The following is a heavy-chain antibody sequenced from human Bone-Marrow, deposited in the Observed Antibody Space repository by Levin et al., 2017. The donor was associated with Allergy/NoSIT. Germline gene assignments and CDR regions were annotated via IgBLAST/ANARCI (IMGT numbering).Heavy chain of an antibody. D-gene: IGHD1-26*01. CDR2: ISDNSAST. V-gene: IGHV3-23*01. CDR1: GFTFSSSV. J-gene: IGHJ4*02. Sequence: LSLTCAASGFTFSSSVMSWVRQAPGKGLEWVSAISDNSASTYYEDSVKGRFTITRDNSKNTLYLQMNSLRVEDTAVYYCVKASGSSRPYHFDYWGQGTLVTVSS. CDR3: VKASGSSRPYHFDY.